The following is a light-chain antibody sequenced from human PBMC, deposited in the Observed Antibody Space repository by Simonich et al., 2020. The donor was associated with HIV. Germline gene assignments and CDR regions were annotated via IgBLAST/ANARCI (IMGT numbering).Light chain of an antibody. J-gene: IGKJ5*01. CDR2: GAS. Sequence: EIVMTQSPATLSVSPGERATPSCRASQSVSSNLAWYQQKPCQAPRLLISGASTRATGIPARFSGSGSGTEFTLTISSLQSEDFAVYYCQQYNNWPPPITFGQGTRLEIK. V-gene: IGKV3-15*01. CDR1: QSVSSN. CDR3: QQYNNWPPPIT.